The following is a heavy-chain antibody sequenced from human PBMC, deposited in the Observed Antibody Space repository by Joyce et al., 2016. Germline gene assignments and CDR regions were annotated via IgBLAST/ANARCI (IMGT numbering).Heavy chain of an antibody. J-gene: IGHJ4*02. Sequence: QVQLVQSGAAVKKPGASVKVSCKASGYTFTAYYIHWLRQAPGQGLGGMGRINPNRGGTNYAQIFQGRVTMTRDASLSTAYMELSRLTSDDTAVYYCARDPSRGVAVRLFDYWGQGTLVTVSS. V-gene: IGHV1-2*06. CDR2: INPNRGGT. CDR1: GYTFTAYY. D-gene: IGHD2-15*01. CDR3: ARDPSRGVAVRLFDY.